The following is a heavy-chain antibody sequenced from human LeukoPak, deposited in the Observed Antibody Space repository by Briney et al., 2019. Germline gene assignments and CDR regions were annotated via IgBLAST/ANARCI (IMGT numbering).Heavy chain of an antibody. J-gene: IGHJ4*02. CDR3: ARDAAGSLGSSPLN. D-gene: IGHD6-6*01. CDR1: GFTFSIYS. CDR2: ISSTSTTI. V-gene: IGHV3-48*02. Sequence: GGSLRLSCAASGFTFSIYSMNWVRQAPGKGLEWVSYISSTSTTIYYADSVKGRFTISRDNAKNSLYLQMNSLRDEDTAVYYCARDAAGSLGSSPLNWGQGTLVTVSS.